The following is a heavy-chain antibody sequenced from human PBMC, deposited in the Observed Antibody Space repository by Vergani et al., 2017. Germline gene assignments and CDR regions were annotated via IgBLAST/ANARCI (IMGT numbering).Heavy chain of an antibody. J-gene: IGHJ3*02. CDR1: GGSISSGGYY. CDR3: AREGGAAAGSHAFDI. D-gene: IGHD6-13*01. CDR2: IYYSWST. Sequence: QVQLQESGPGLVKPSQTLSLTCTVSGGSISSGGYYWSWIRQHPGKGLEWIGYIYYSWSTYYNPSLKSRVTISVDTSKNQFSLKLSSVTSADTAVYYCAREGGAAAGSHAFDIWGQGTMVTVSS. V-gene: IGHV4-31*03.